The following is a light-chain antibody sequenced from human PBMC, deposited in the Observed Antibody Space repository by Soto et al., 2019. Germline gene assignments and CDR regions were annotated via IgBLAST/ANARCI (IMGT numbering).Light chain of an antibody. CDR2: AAS. J-gene: IGKJ1*01. V-gene: IGKV1-39*01. CDR3: QQSYSTPRT. CDR1: QSISSY. Sequence: DIQMTQSPSSLSASVGDRVTITCRASQSISSYLNWYQQKPGKAPKLIIYAASSLQSGVPSRFSGSGSGTDFTLTTSSLQPEDFATYYCQQSYSTPRTFGQGTKVDIK.